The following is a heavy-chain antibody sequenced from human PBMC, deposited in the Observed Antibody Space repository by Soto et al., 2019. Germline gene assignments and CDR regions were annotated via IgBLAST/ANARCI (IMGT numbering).Heavy chain of an antibody. Sequence: GGSLRLSCSASGFTFSSYVMNWVRHAPGKGLEYVSGITSNGGSTFYADSVKGRFIISRDNSQNTVYLQMSSLTTADTAVYYCLVASAAYWGQGTQVTVSS. CDR2: ITSNGGST. CDR1: GFTFSSYV. D-gene: IGHD6-13*01. V-gene: IGHV3-64D*06. J-gene: IGHJ4*02. CDR3: LVASAAY.